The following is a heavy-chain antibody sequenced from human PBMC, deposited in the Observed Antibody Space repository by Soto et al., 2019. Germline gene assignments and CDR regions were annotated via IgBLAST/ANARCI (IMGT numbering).Heavy chain of an antibody. CDR3: AKDPYCGADCFPDY. CDR1: GFTFSIYA. D-gene: IGHD2-21*02. CDR2: INGNGDTT. J-gene: IGHJ4*02. V-gene: IGHV3-23*01. Sequence: EVQLLESGGGLVQPGGSLRLSCAASGFTFSIYAMSWVRQAPGRGLEWVSTINGNGDTTYYTNSVKGRFTISRDNSRNTLYLQMNSLRVEDRAIYYCAKDPYCGADCFPDYWGQGTLVTVSS.